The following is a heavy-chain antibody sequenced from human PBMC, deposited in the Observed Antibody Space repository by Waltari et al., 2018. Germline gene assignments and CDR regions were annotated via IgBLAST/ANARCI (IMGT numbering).Heavy chain of an antibody. V-gene: IGHV4-4*07. Sequence: QVQLQESGPGLVKPSETLSLTCTVSGGSISSYYWSWIRQPAGKGLEWIGRSDTSGSTNDNPSLKSRVTMSVDTSKNQFSLKLSSVTAADTAVYYCARDVRQLSGSYFDWYFDLWGRGTLVTVSS. J-gene: IGHJ2*01. CDR1: GGSISSYY. CDR3: ARDVRQLSGSYFDWYFDL. D-gene: IGHD1-26*01. CDR2: SDTSGST.